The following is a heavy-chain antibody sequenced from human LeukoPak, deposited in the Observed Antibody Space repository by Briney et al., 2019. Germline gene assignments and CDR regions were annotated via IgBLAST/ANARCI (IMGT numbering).Heavy chain of an antibody. CDR2: ISGYNGNT. J-gene: IGHJ4*02. CDR1: GYRFSNYG. D-gene: IGHD5-12*01. Sequence: GASVKVSCKASGYRFSNYGISTVRQAPGQGLEWMGWISGYNGNTNYAQKFQGRVTMTTDTSTSTAYMELGSLRSDDTAVYYCARGCGYQCLFVYWGQGTLVTVSS. CDR3: ARGCGYQCLFVY. V-gene: IGHV1-18*01.